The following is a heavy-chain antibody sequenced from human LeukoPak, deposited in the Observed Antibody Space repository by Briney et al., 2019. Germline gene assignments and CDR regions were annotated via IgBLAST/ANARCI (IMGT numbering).Heavy chain of an antibody. CDR2: IYYSGST. CDR3: ASTGDGGGY. CDR1: GGSISSSSYY. V-gene: IGHV4-39*01. D-gene: IGHD7-27*01. Sequence: SETLSLTCTASGGSISSSSYYWGWIRQPPGKGLEWIGSIYYSGSTYYNPSLKSRVTISVDTSKNQFSLKLSSVTAADTAVYYCASTGDGGGYWGQGTLVTVSS. J-gene: IGHJ4*02.